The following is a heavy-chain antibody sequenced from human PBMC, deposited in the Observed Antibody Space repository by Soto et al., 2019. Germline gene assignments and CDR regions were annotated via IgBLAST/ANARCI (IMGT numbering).Heavy chain of an antibody. CDR2: ISSSSSYT. CDR1: GFTFSDYY. CDR3: ARDHHRYSGYEYVDY. Sequence: QVQLVESGGGLVKPGGSLRLSCAASGFTFSDYYMSWIRQAPGKGLEWVSYISSSSSYTNYADSVKGRFTISRDNAKNSLSLQMNSLRAEDTAVYYCARDHHRYSGYEYVDYWGQGTLVTVSS. J-gene: IGHJ4*02. D-gene: IGHD5-12*01. V-gene: IGHV3-11*05.